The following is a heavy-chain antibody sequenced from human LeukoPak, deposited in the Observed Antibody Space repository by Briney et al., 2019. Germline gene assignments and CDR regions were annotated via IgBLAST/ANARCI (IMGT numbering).Heavy chain of an antibody. CDR1: GFTFSSYW. CDR3: ARDWFQDIVVVPAAYFDY. D-gene: IGHD2-2*01. Sequence: PGGSLRLSCAASGFTFSSYWMSWVRQALGKGLEWVANIKQDGSEKYYVDSVKGRFTISRDNAKNSLYLQMNSLRAEDTAVYYCARDWFQDIVVVPAAYFDYWGQGTLVTVSS. CDR2: IKQDGSEK. V-gene: IGHV3-7*01. J-gene: IGHJ4*02.